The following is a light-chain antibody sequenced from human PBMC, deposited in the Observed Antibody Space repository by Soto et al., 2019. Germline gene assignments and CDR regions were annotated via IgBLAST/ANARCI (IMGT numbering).Light chain of an antibody. CDR3: SSFTTSSTYV. Sequence: QSALTXPASVSGSPGQSXTXXXTXXXXXVGGYDYVSWYQQHPGKAPKLLIFEVRNRPSGVSSRFSGSRSANSASLTISGLQAEDEADYYCSSFTTSSTYVFGTGTKLTVL. CDR2: EVR. V-gene: IGLV2-14*01. CDR1: XXXVGGYDY. J-gene: IGLJ1*01.